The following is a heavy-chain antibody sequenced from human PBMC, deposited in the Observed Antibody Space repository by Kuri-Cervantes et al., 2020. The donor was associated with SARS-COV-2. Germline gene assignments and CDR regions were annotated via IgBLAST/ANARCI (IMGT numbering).Heavy chain of an antibody. J-gene: IGHJ4*02. CDR3: ARSHGSGSYYNYRLSLDY. CDR2: INHSGST. V-gene: IGHV4-34*01. Sequence: GSLRLSCAVYGGSFSGYYWSWIRQPPGKGLEWIGEINHSGSTNYNPSLKSRVTVSVDTSKNQFSLKLSSVTAADTAVYYCARSHGSGSYYNYRLSLDYWGQGTLVTVSS. CDR1: GGSFSGYY. D-gene: IGHD3-10*01.